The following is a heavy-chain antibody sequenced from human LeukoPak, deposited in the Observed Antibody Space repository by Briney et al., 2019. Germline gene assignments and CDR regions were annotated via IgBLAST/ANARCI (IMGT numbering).Heavy chain of an antibody. CDR1: GFTFSSYA. D-gene: IGHD4-17*01. Sequence: GGSLRLSCAASGFTFSSYAMHWVRQAPGKGLEWVAVISYDGSNKYYADSVKGRFTISRDNSKNTLYLQMNSLRAEDTAVYYCAREWYGDYGNYYYYYMDVWGKGTTVTVSS. CDR2: ISYDGSNK. V-gene: IGHV3-30*07. J-gene: IGHJ6*03. CDR3: AREWYGDYGNYYYYYMDV.